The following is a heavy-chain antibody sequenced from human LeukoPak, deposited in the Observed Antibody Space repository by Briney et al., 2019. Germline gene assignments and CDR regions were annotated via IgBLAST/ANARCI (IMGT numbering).Heavy chain of an antibody. V-gene: IGHV3-53*01. CDR1: GFIVSSNY. D-gene: IGHD6-19*01. CDR2: IYSGGSI. CDR3: ARDAVVAVAGAVEH. J-gene: IGHJ1*01. Sequence: GGSLRLSCAASGFIVSSNYMSWVRQAPGKGLEWVSVIYSGGSIYYADSVKGRFTISRDSSKNTLYLQMNSLRAEDTAVYYCARDAVVAVAGAVEHWGQGTLVTVSS.